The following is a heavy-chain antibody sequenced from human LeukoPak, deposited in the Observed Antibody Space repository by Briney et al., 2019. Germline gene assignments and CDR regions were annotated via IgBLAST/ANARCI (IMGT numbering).Heavy chain of an antibody. CDR3: AKDQGSGSVFDY. CDR2: ISGSGGST. CDR1: GFTFSSYA. D-gene: IGHD1-26*01. V-gene: IGHV3-23*01. Sequence: GASLRLSCAASGFTFSSYAMSWVRQAPGKGLEWVSAISGSGGSTYYADSVKGRFTISRDNSKNTLYLQMNSLRAGDTAVYYCAKDQGSGSVFDYWGQGTLVTVSS. J-gene: IGHJ4*02.